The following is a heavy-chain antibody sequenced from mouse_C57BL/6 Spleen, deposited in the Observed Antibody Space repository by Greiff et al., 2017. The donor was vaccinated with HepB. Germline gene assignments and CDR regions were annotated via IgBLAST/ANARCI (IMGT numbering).Heavy chain of an antibody. Sequence: EVQLQQSGPELVKPGASVKISCKASGYTFTDYYMNWVKQSHGKSLEWIGDINPNNGGTSYNQKFKGKATLTVDKSSSTAYMELRSLTSEDSAVYYCARGEDYYGRPYYFDYWGQGTTLTVSS. J-gene: IGHJ2*01. D-gene: IGHD1-1*01. CDR1: GYTFTDYY. CDR3: ARGEDYYGRPYYFDY. V-gene: IGHV1-26*01. CDR2: INPNNGGT.